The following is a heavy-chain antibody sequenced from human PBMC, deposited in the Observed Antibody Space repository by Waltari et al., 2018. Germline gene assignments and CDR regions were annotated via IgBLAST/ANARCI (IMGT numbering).Heavy chain of an antibody. Sequence: QLQLVQSGAEVKKPGSSVNVSCKASGGTFSSYTISWVRQAPGQGLEWMGRIIPILDRTNYAQRFQGRVTLTADKNTGTAYMEMSGLTSEDTAVYYWARDWVGSELVHRPDGVDVWGQGTTVIVSS. D-gene: IGHD1-26*01. CDR3: ARDWVGSELVHRPDGVDV. CDR2: IIPILDRT. J-gene: IGHJ6*02. CDR1: GGTFSSYT. V-gene: IGHV1-69*08.